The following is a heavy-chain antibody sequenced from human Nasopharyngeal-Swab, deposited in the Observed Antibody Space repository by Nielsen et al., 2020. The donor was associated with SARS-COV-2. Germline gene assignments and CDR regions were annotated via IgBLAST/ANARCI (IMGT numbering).Heavy chain of an antibody. CDR1: GFTFSSYG. CDR3: ARTDSSWYYFDY. Sequence: GGSLRLSCAASGFTFSSYGMHWVRQAPGKGLEWVAVIWYDGSNKYYADSVKGRFTISRDNAKNSLYLQMNSLRAEDTAVYYCARTDSSWYYFDYWGQGTLVTVSS. D-gene: IGHD6-13*01. CDR2: IWYDGSNK. V-gene: IGHV3-33*03. J-gene: IGHJ4*02.